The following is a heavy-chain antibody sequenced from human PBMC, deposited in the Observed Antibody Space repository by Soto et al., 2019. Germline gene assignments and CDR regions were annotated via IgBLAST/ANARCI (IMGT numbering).Heavy chain of an antibody. J-gene: IGHJ2*01. V-gene: IGHV1-69*12. Sequence: QVQLVQSGAEVKKPGSSVKVSCKASGGTFSSYAISWVRQAPGQELEWMGGIIPSFGTANYAQKFQGRVTITADESTSTAYMELSSLRSEDTAVYYCARVVTVVKSFHYWYFDLWGPGTLVTVSS. CDR1: GGTFSSYA. D-gene: IGHD2-15*01. CDR3: ARVVTVVKSFHYWYFDL. CDR2: IIPSFGTA.